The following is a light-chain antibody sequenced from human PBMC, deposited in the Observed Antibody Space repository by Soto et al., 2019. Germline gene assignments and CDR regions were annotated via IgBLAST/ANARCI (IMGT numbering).Light chain of an antibody. Sequence: DIQMTQSPSTLSASVGDRVTITCRASQSISSWLAWYQQKPGKAPKLLIYKASSLESGVPSRFSGSGSGTEFTLTISSLQPDDFATYYCQQINFTPRTFGQGTKVEI. CDR1: QSISSW. J-gene: IGKJ1*01. V-gene: IGKV1-5*03. CDR2: KAS. CDR3: QQINFTPRT.